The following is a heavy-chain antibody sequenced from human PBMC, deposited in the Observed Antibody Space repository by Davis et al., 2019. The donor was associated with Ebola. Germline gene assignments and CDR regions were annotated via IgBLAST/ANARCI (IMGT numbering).Heavy chain of an antibody. CDR2: IYYSGST. V-gene: IGHV4-59*08. CDR3: ARYSSSSGGDWFDP. D-gene: IGHD6-6*01. J-gene: IGHJ5*02. CDR1: GGSISSYY. Sequence: PGGSLRLSCTVSGGSISSYYWSWIRQPPGKGLEWIGYIYYSGSTNYNPSLKSRVTISVDTSKNQFSLKLSSVTAADTAVYYCARYSSSSGGDWFDPWGQGTLVTVSS.